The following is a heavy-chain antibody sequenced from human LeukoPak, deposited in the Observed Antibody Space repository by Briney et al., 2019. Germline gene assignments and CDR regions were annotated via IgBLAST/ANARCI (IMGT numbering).Heavy chain of an antibody. CDR3: ARVLSAARPYYYYYYMDV. CDR1: GYTFTSYY. D-gene: IGHD6-6*01. Sequence: ASVKVSCKASGYTFTSYYIHWVRQAPGQGLEWMGWINPNSGGTNYAQKFQGRVTMTRDTSISTAYMELSRLRSDDTAVYYCARVLSAARPYYYYYYMDVWGKGTTVTVSS. CDR2: INPNSGGT. V-gene: IGHV1-2*02. J-gene: IGHJ6*03.